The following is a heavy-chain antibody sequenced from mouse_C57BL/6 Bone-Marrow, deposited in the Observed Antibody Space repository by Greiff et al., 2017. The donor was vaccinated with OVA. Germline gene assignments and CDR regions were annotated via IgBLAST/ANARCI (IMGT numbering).Heavy chain of an antibody. CDR3: ARGITTVESWVDY. J-gene: IGHJ2*01. CDR1: GYTFTDYY. D-gene: IGHD1-1*01. CDR2: INPNNGGT. V-gene: IGHV1-26*01. Sequence: VQLKHSGPELVKPGASVKISCKASGYTFTDYYMNWVKQSHGKSLEWIGDINPNNGGTSYNQKFKGKATLTVDKSSSTAYMELRSLTSEDSAVYYCARGITTVESWVDYWGQGTTLTVSS.